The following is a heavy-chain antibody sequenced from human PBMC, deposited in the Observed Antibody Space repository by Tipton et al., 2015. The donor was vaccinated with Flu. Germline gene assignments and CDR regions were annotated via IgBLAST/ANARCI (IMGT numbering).Heavy chain of an antibody. CDR1: GGSISSGNYF. J-gene: IGHJ5*02. V-gene: IGHV4-61*02. D-gene: IGHD4-11*01. CDR3: ARRDYSNYVSEPKNWVDP. Sequence: TLSLTCTVSGGSISSGNYFWNWIRQPAGKGPEWIGRIHTSGTTYYKPSLKSRVTISLDTSKNHFSLRLTSVTAADTAVYYCARRDYSNYVSEPKNWVDPWGQGTLVTVSS. CDR2: IHTSGTT.